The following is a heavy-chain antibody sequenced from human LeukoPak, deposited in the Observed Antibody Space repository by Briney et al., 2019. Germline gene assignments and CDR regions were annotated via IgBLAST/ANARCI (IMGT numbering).Heavy chain of an antibody. CDR3: ARSRYYDFWSGYYDDAKPDDY. J-gene: IGHJ4*02. CDR1: GFTFSSYA. V-gene: IGHV3-7*01. Sequence: GRSLRLSCAASGFTFSSYAMHWVRQAPGKGLEWVANIKQDGSEKYYVDSVKGRFTISRDNAKNSLYLRMNSLRAEDTAVYYCARSRYYDFWSGYYDDAKPDDYWGQGTLVTVSS. CDR2: IKQDGSEK. D-gene: IGHD3-3*01.